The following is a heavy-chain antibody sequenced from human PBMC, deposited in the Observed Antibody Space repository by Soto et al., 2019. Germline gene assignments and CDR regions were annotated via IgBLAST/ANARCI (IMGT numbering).Heavy chain of an antibody. J-gene: IGHJ6*02. Sequence: GASVKVSCKASGFTFTSSAVQWVRQARGQRLEWIGWIVVGSGNTNYAQKFQERVTITRDMSTSTAYMELSSLRSEDTAVYYCAAPIVVVPAAILYGMAVWGQGTTVTVSS. CDR2: IVVGSGNT. V-gene: IGHV1-58*01. CDR3: AAPIVVVPAAILYGMAV. D-gene: IGHD2-2*01. CDR1: GFTFTSSA.